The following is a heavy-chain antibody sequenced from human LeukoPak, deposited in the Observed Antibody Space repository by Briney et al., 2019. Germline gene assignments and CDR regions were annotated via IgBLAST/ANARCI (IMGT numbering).Heavy chain of an antibody. J-gene: IGHJ3*01. Sequence: GESLKISCKGSGYRFNAYWIAWVRQMPGKGLVWMGIIYPDDSDTRYSPSFQGQVTISADKSVRTAYLQWSSLKASVTAMYYCARPNITSYYDSRGYDAFDVWGQGTMVTVSS. CDR1: GYRFNAYW. D-gene: IGHD3-22*01. CDR2: IYPDDSDT. V-gene: IGHV5-51*01. CDR3: ARPNITSYYDSRGYDAFDV.